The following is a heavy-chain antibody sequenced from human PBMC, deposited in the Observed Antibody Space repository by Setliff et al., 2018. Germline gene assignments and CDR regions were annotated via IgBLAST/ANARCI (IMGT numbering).Heavy chain of an antibody. CDR1: GYTLTNYY. Sequence: ASVKVSCKASGYTLTNYYMHWVRQAPGQGLEWMGIISPSGGLTRYAQKFQGRVTMTRDTSTSTVYMEVISLRSEDTAVYFCARDDGRAAVAEWFFDSWGQGSLVTVSS. J-gene: IGHJ4*02. CDR2: ISPSGGLT. V-gene: IGHV1-46*01. D-gene: IGHD3-3*01. CDR3: ARDDGRAAVAEWFFDS.